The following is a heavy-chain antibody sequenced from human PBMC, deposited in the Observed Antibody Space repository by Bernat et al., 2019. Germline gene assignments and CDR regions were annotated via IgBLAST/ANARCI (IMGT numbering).Heavy chain of an antibody. D-gene: IGHD5-12*01. CDR1: GFTFSSYG. CDR3: AKDFRKMATISPPVDY. J-gene: IGHJ4*02. V-gene: IGHV3-30*18. Sequence: VQLVESGGGVVQPGRSLRLSCAASGFTFSSYGMHWVRQAPGKGLEWVAVISYDGSNKYYADSVKGRFTISRDNSKNTLYLQMNSLRAEDTAVYYCAKDFRKMATISPPVDYWGQGTLVTVSS. CDR2: ISYDGSNK.